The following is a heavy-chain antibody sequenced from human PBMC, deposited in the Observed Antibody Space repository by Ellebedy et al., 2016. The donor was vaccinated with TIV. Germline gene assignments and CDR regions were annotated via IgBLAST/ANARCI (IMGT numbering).Heavy chain of an antibody. J-gene: IGHJ4*02. CDR3: ARRTNYGGNPVKYYFDY. CDR2: IYPGDSDT. D-gene: IGHD4-23*01. Sequence: GGSLRLXXKGSGYSFTSYWIGWVRQMPGKGLEWMGIIYPGDSDTRYSPSFQGQVTISADKSISTAYLQWSSLTASDTAMYYCARRTNYGGNPVKYYFDYWGQGTLVTVSS. CDR1: GYSFTSYW. V-gene: IGHV5-51*01.